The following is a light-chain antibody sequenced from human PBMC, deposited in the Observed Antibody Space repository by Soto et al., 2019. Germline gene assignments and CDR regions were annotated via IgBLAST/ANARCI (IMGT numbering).Light chain of an antibody. Sequence: QSALTQPASVSGSPGQSITISCTGTSSDVGSYKYVSWYQQHPGKAPKLMIYEVSNRPSGVSNRISGSKSGNTASLTISGLRAEDEADYYCSSYTTSSTYVFGTGTKLTVL. CDR3: SSYTTSSTYV. CDR1: SSDVGSYKY. CDR2: EVS. V-gene: IGLV2-14*01. J-gene: IGLJ1*01.